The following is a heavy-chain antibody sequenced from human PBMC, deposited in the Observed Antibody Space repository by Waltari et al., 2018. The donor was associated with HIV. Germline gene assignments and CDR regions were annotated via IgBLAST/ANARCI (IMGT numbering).Heavy chain of an antibody. CDR2: INTNTGNP. Sequence: VQLVQSGSELKKPGASVQVSCKASGYTFINYAMNWVRQAPGQGLVGRGWINTNTGNPTYAQGFTGRFVFSLDTSVSTAYLQISSLKTEDTAVYYCARAREWELLYPIDYWGQGTLVTVS. CDR1: GYTFINYA. CDR3: ARAREWELLYPIDY. D-gene: IGHD1-26*01. J-gene: IGHJ4*02. V-gene: IGHV7-4-1*02.